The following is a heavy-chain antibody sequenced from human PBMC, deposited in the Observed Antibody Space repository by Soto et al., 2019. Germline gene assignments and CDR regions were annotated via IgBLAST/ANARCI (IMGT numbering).Heavy chain of an antibody. Sequence: SETLSLTCTVSGGSISSYYWSWIRQPPGKGLEWIGYIYYSESTKYNPSIKSQVNISVDTSKNHFSLKLSSVTVADTAVYYCARDHPHSYGVYYFDYWGQGTPVTVS. CDR1: GGSISSYY. V-gene: IGHV4-59*01. D-gene: IGHD5-18*01. CDR2: IYYSEST. CDR3: ARDHPHSYGVYYFDY. J-gene: IGHJ4*02.